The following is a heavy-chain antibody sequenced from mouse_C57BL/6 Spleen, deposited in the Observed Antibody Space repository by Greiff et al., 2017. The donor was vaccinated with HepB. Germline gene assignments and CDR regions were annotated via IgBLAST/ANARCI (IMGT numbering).Heavy chain of an antibody. Sequence: QVQLKQPGAELVMPGASVKLSCKASGYTFTSYWMHWVKQRPGQGLEWIGEIDPSDSYTNYNQKFKGKSTLTVDKSSSTAYMQLSSLTSEDSAVYYCARSGAYSNYVGFAYWGQGTLVTVSA. V-gene: IGHV1-69*01. CDR2: IDPSDSYT. CDR3: ARSGAYSNYVGFAY. J-gene: IGHJ3*01. CDR1: GYTFTSYW. D-gene: IGHD2-5*01.